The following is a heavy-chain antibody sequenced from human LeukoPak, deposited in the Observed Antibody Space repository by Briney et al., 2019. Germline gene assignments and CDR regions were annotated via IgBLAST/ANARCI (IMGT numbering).Heavy chain of an antibody. Sequence: ASVKVSCKASGYTFTTYYMHWVRQAPGQGLEWMGIINPNGGSTSYAQKFQGRVTLTRDMSTSTVYMELSSLRSDDTAVYFCMRGARRSASGDYFDYWGQGTLVTVSS. CDR2: INPNGGST. CDR1: GYTFTTYY. CDR3: MRGARRSASGDYFDY. J-gene: IGHJ4*02. V-gene: IGHV1-46*01. D-gene: IGHD6-25*01.